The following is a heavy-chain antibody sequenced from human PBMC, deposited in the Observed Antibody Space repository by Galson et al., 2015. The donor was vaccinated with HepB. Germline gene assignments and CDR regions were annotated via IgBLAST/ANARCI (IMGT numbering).Heavy chain of an antibody. CDR1: GGSISSYY. CDR2: IYYSGST. D-gene: IGHD3-22*01. J-gene: IGHJ3*02. CDR3: ARDGDYYDSSGYRDAFDI. Sequence: QVQLQESGPGLVKPSETLSLTCTVSGGSISSYYWSWIRQPPGKGLEWIGYIYYSGSTNYNPSLKSRVTISVDTSKNQFSLKLSSVTAADTAVHYCARDGDYYDSSGYRDAFDIWGQGTMVTVSS. V-gene: IGHV4-59*01.